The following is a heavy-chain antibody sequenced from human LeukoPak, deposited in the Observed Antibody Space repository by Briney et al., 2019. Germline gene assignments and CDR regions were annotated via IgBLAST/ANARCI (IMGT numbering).Heavy chain of an antibody. CDR3: AKDDAMVRGVMNAFDI. J-gene: IGHJ3*02. Sequence: GGSLRLSCAASGFTFSSYAMSWVRQAPGKGLEWVSAISGSGGSTYYADSVKGRFTISRDNSKNTLYLQMNSLRAEDTAVYYCAKDDAMVRGVMNAFDIWGQGTMVTVSS. V-gene: IGHV3-23*01. CDR2: ISGSGGST. CDR1: GFTFSSYA. D-gene: IGHD3-10*01.